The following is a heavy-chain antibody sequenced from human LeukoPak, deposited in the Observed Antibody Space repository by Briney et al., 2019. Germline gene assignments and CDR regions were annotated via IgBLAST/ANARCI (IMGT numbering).Heavy chain of an antibody. Sequence: QPGGSLRLSCAASGFTFSSYGMHWVRQAPGKGLEWVAVISYDGSNKYYADSVKGRFTISRDNSKNTLYLQMNSLRAEDTAVYYCAKGMGPYCDGDCSGRILDFWGQGTLVTVSS. V-gene: IGHV3-30*18. CDR2: ISYDGSNK. D-gene: IGHD2-21*02. CDR3: AKGMGPYCDGDCSGRILDF. CDR1: GFTFSSYG. J-gene: IGHJ4*02.